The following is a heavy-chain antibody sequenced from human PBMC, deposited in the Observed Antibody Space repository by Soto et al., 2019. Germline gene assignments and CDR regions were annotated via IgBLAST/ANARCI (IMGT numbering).Heavy chain of an antibody. Sequence: SETLSLTCTVSGGSISSGGYYWSWIRQHPGKGLEWIGYIYYSGSTYYNPSLKSRVTISVDTSKNQFSLKLSSVTAADTAVYYCARGRYCSSTSCYGYDYWGQGTLVTVSS. J-gene: IGHJ4*02. CDR3: ARGRYCSSTSCYGYDY. CDR1: GGSISSGGYY. V-gene: IGHV4-31*03. CDR2: IYYSGST. D-gene: IGHD2-2*01.